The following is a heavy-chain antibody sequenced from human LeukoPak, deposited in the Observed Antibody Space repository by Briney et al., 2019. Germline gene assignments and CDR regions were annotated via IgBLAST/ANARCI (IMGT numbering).Heavy chain of an antibody. Sequence: GGSLRLSCVASGFTFSSYAIHWVRQAPGGGLEWVAVMSYDGSNKYYADSVKGRFTISRDNAKNSLYLQMNSLRAEDTAVYYCARVNGDYYYYYGMDVWGQGTTVTVSS. D-gene: IGHD4-17*01. CDR3: ARVNGDYYYYYGMDV. V-gene: IGHV3-30-3*01. CDR2: MSYDGSNK. CDR1: GFTFSSYA. J-gene: IGHJ6*02.